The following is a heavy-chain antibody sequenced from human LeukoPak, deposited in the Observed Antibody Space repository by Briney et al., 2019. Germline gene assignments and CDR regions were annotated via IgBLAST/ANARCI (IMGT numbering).Heavy chain of an antibody. CDR2: IYYSQST. CDR1: GGSVSSGSYY. CDR3: ARDRCSSTSCHFDY. J-gene: IGHJ4*02. Sequence: SETLPLTCTVSGGSVSSGSYYWSWIRQPPGKGLEWIGYIYYSQSTNYNPSLKSRVTISVDTSKNQFSLKLSSVTAADTAVYYCARDRCSSTSCHFDYWGQGTLVTVSS. V-gene: IGHV4-61*01. D-gene: IGHD2-2*01.